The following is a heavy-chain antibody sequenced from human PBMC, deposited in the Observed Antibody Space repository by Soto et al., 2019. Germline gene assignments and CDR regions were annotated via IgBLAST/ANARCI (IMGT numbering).Heavy chain of an antibody. CDR1: GFTFSSYD. D-gene: IGHD3-10*01. CDR3: ARGPPFGELSMDV. CDR2: IGTAGDT. J-gene: IGHJ6*04. Sequence: GESLKISCAASGFTFSSYDMHWVRQATGKGLEWVSAIGTAGDTYYPGSVKGRFTISRENAKNSLYLQMNSLRAGDTAVYYCARGPPFGELSMDVWGKGTTVTVSS. V-gene: IGHV3-13*01.